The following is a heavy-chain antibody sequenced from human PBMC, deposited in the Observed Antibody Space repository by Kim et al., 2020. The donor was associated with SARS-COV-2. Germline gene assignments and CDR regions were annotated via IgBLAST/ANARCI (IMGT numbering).Heavy chain of an antibody. J-gene: IGHJ4*02. V-gene: IGHV3-23*01. CDR3: AKDTPVTRWVVAATHFDY. CDR2: ISGSGGST. CDR1: GFTFSSYA. D-gene: IGHD2-15*01. Sequence: GGSLRLSCAASGFTFSSYAMGWVRQAPGKGLEWVSAISGSGGSTYYADSVKGRFTISRDNSKNTLYLQMNSLRAEDTAVYYCAKDTPVTRWVVAATHFDYWGQGTLVTVSS.